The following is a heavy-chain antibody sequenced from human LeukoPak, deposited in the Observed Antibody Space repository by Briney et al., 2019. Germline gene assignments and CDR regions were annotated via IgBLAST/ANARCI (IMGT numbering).Heavy chain of an antibody. J-gene: IGHJ5*02. CDR2: IKQDGSDK. D-gene: IGHD3-3*01. CDR3: ARVLKGQRSYDFWSGYYNNWFDP. CDR1: GFTFSSHW. Sequence: PGGSLRLSCAASGFTFSSHWMSWVRQAPGKGLEWVANIKQDGSDKYCVDSVKGRFTISRDNAKNSLYLQMNSLRAEDTAVYYCARVLKGQRSYDFWSGYYNNWFDPWGQGTLVTVSS. V-gene: IGHV3-7*01.